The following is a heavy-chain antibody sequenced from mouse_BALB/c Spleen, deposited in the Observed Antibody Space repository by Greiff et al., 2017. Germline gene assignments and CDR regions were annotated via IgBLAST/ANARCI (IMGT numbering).Heavy chain of an antibody. CDR2: IRNKANGYTT. J-gene: IGHJ4*01. CDR1: GFTFTDYY. V-gene: IGHV7-3*02. Sequence: EVMLVESGGGLVQPGGSLRLSCATSGFTFTDYYMSWVRQPPGKALEWLGFIRNKANGYTTEYSASVKGRFTISRDNSQSILYLQMNTLRAEDSAAYYCGRDMGYYGNYWYAMDYWGQGTSVTVSS. D-gene: IGHD2-1*01. CDR3: GRDMGYYGNYWYAMDY.